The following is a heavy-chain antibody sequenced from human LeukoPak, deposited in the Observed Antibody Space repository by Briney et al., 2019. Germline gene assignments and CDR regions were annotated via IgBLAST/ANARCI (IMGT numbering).Heavy chain of an antibody. CDR1: GFTFSSYS. CDR3: ARRSPIAPYCSSTSCHGPFDY. CDR2: ISSSSYI. Sequence: GGSLRLSCAASGFTFSSYSMNWVRQAPGKGLEWVSSISSSSYIYYADSVKGRFTISRDNAKNSLYLQMNSLRAEDTAVYYCARRSPIAPYCSSTSCHGPFDYWGQGTLVTVSS. D-gene: IGHD2-2*01. J-gene: IGHJ4*02. V-gene: IGHV3-21*01.